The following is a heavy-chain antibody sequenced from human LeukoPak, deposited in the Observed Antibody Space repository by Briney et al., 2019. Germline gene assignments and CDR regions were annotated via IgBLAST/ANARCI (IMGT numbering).Heavy chain of an antibody. CDR2: INTSGGST. D-gene: IGHD3-22*01. CDR3: ARDRGGDYYDSSGYSGGFDY. V-gene: IGHV1-46*01. Sequence: ASVKVSCKASGYTFTSYYMHWVRQAPGQGLEWMGIINTSGGSTSYAQKFQGRVTLTRDMSTSTVYMELSSLRSEDTAVYYCARDRGGDYYDSSGYSGGFDYWGQGTLVTVSS. J-gene: IGHJ4*02. CDR1: GYTFTSYY.